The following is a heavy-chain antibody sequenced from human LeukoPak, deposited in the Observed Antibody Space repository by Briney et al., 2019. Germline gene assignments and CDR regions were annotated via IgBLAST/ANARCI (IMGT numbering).Heavy chain of an antibody. CDR3: ARGGVARPFDY. CDR2: ISSGGGTT. V-gene: IGHV3-23*01. D-gene: IGHD3-3*01. J-gene: IGHJ4*02. Sequence: GGSLRLSCAASGLTFTSYVMSWVRQAPGKGLERVSGISSGGGTTSYADSVKGRFTISRGNSQNILYLQMNSLRADDTAIYYCARGGVARPFDYWGQGTLVTVSS. CDR1: GLTFTSYV.